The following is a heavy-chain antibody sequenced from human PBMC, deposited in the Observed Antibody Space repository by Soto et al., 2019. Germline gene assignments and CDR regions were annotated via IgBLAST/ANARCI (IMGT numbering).Heavy chain of an antibody. Sequence: GGSVRLSCAASGFTFSSYAMGWVRQGPGKGLEWVAVVSIGGSTHYADSVRGRFTISRDNSKNTLSLQMNSLTAEDTAVYFCAKRRGAGGHFDYWGQGALVTVSS. CDR2: VSIGGST. J-gene: IGHJ4*02. CDR1: GFTFSSYA. D-gene: IGHD2-15*01. CDR3: AKRRGAGGHFDY. V-gene: IGHV3-23*01.